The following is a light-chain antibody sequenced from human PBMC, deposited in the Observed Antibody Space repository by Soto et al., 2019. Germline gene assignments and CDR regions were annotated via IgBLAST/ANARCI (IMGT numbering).Light chain of an antibody. CDR2: GAS. CDR3: QHYGSSPWT. Sequence: EIVLTQSPGTLSLSPGDRVTLYCRASQSVSSSNLAWYQQKRGQSPRLLIYGASSRATGIPDRFSGSGSGPYFTLTISRLEPEDFAVYFCQHYGSSPWTFGQGTKVEIK. J-gene: IGKJ1*01. V-gene: IGKV3-20*01. CDR1: QSVSSSN.